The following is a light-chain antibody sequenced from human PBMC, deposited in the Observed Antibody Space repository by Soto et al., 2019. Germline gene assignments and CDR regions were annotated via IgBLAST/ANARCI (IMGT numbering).Light chain of an antibody. J-gene: IGKJ4*01. CDR2: GAS. V-gene: IGKV3-20*01. Sequence: EIVFTQSPGTLSLSPGERATLSCSASQSVSSSYLAWYQQKPGQAPRPLIYGASSRATGIPDRFSGSGSGTDFTLTISRLEPEDFAVYYCQQYGSSPPLTFGGGTKVDIK. CDR1: QSVSSSY. CDR3: QQYGSSPPLT.